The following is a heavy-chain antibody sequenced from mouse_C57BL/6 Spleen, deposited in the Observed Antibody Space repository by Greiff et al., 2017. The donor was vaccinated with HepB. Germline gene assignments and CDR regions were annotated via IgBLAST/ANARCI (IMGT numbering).Heavy chain of an antibody. Sequence: EVKLVESGGGLVKPGGSLKLSCAASGFTFSSYAMSWVRQTPEKRLEWVATISDGGSYTYYPDNVKGRFTISRDNAKNNLYLQISHLKSEDTAMYYCARDYDGYSPYAYWGQGTLVTVSA. D-gene: IGHD2-3*01. V-gene: IGHV5-4*01. J-gene: IGHJ3*01. CDR1: GFTFSSYA. CDR2: ISDGGSYT. CDR3: ARDYDGYSPYAY.